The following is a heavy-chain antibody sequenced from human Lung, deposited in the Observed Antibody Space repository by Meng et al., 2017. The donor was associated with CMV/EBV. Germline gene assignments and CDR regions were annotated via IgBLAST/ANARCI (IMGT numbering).Heavy chain of an antibody. V-gene: IGHV3-30*04. CDR3: VRDLKAGYRGDGSCFSGLDY. Sequence: GESLKISCAASEFTLSTYVMHWVRQAPGKGLQWVAVISSDGTNRHYADSVKCRFTISRDNSLSTVYLQMNSLRTEDTALYYCVRDLKAGYRGDGSCFSGLDYWGQGTLVTVSS. D-gene: IGHD2-15*01. CDR1: EFTLSTYV. J-gene: IGHJ4*02. CDR2: ISSDGTNR.